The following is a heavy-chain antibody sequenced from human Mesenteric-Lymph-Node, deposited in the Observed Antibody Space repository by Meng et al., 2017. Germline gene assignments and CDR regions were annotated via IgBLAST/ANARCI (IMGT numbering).Heavy chain of an antibody. CDR3: AKGWTTSTRSLDY. CDR2: INPSGVST. CDR1: GDTFTSYY. D-gene: IGHD4-17*01. Sequence: QVQVVQSGAEVKKPGASVKVSCKASGDTFTSYYVHWVRQAPGQGLEWMGKINPSGVSTSYAQKFQGRVTMTRDTSTSAVYMELSSLRAEDTAVYYCAKGWTTSTRSLDYWGQGTLVTVSS. J-gene: IGHJ4*02. V-gene: IGHV1-46*01.